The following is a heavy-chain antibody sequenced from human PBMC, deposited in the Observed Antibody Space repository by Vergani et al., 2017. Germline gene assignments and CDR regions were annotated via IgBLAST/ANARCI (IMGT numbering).Heavy chain of an antibody. V-gene: IGHV1-69*01. CDR3: ASPAYCGGDCYPHHYYYYYMDV. CDR2: IIPIFGTA. CDR1: GGTFSSYA. J-gene: IGHJ6*03. D-gene: IGHD2-21*01. Sequence: QVQLVQSGTEVKKPGSSVKVSCKASGGTFSSYAISWVRQAPGQGLEWIGGIIPIFGTANYAQKFQGRVTITADESTSTAYLELSSLRSEDTAVYYCASPAYCGGDCYPHHYYYYYMDVWGKGITVTVSS.